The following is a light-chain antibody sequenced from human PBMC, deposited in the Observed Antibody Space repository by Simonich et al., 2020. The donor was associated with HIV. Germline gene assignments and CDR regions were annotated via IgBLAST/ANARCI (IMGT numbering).Light chain of an antibody. CDR1: QSVLYRSSNKNY. CDR3: QQYYNTPYT. CDR2: WAS. Sequence: DIVMTQSPNSLAVSLGERATINCRSSQSVLYRSSNKNYLAWYQQKPGQPPKLLIYWASTRESGVPDRVSGSGSGTDFTLTISSLQAEDVAVYYCQQYYNTPYTFGQGTKLEIK. J-gene: IGKJ2*01. V-gene: IGKV4-1*01.